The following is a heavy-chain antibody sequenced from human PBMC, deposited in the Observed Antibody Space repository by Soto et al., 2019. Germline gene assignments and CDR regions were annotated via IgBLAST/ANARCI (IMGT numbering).Heavy chain of an antibody. V-gene: IGHV6-1*01. J-gene: IGHJ4*02. CDR3: ARVACIAMAGKQRDCYFYY. CDR2: TYYRSKWYN. D-gene: IGHD6-19*01. CDR1: GDSVSSNSAA. Sequence: SQTLSLTCAISGDSVSSNSAAWNWIRQSPSRGLEWLGRTYYRSKWYNDYAVSVKSRITINPDTSKNQFSLQLNSVTPEDTAVYYCARVACIAMAGKQRDCYFYYWGQGTLVTVSS.